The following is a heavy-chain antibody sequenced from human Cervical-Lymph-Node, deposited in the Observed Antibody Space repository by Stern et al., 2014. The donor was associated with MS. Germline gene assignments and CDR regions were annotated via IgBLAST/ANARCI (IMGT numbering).Heavy chain of an antibody. Sequence: VQLVESGGGVVQPGRSLRLSCAASGFTFSSYGMHWVRQAPGKGLEWVAVIWYDGSNKYYADSVKGRFTISRDNSKNTLYLQMNSLRAEDTAVYYCASTPRQWLGDAWFDPWGQGTLVTVSS. CDR3: ASTPRQWLGDAWFDP. D-gene: IGHD6-19*01. J-gene: IGHJ5*02. CDR1: GFTFSSYG. CDR2: IWYDGSNK. V-gene: IGHV3-33*01.